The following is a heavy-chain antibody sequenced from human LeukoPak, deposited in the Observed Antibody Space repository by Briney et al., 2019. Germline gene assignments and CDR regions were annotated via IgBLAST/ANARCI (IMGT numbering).Heavy chain of an antibody. J-gene: IGHJ4*02. D-gene: IGHD3-22*01. CDR1: GYTFTGYY. CDR2: INPNSGGT. Sequence: ASVKVSCKASGYTFTGYYMHWVRQAPGQGLEWMGWINPNSGGTNYAQKFQGRVTMTRDTSINTAYMELSRLRSDDTAVYYCARDRGYDSSGYQYYFDYWGQGTLVTVSS. V-gene: IGHV1-2*02. CDR3: ARDRGYDSSGYQYYFDY.